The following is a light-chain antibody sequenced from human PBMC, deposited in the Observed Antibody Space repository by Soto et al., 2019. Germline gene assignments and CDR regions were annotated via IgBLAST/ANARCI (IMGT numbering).Light chain of an antibody. J-gene: IGLJ1*01. CDR1: SSDIGSYNL. Sequence: QAVVTQPASVSGSPGQSITISCTGTSSDIGSYNLVSWYQQHPGKAPKLMIYEGSKRPSGVSNRFSGSKSGNTASLTTSGLQAEDEADYYCCSYAGSRTYVFGSGTKLTVL. CDR2: EGS. V-gene: IGLV2-23*01. CDR3: CSYAGSRTYV.